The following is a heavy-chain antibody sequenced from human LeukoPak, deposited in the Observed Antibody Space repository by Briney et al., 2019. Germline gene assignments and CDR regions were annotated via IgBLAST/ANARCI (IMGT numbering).Heavy chain of an antibody. Sequence: ASVKVACKASGYTFTSYGISGVRQAPGQGLEWMGWISAYNGNTNYAQKLQGRVTMTTDTSTSTAYMELRSLRSDDTAVYYCARGAMVRGVTGMDVWGKGTTVTVSS. CDR1: GYTFTSYG. V-gene: IGHV1-18*04. J-gene: IGHJ6*04. CDR2: ISAYNGNT. CDR3: ARGAMVRGVTGMDV. D-gene: IGHD3-10*01.